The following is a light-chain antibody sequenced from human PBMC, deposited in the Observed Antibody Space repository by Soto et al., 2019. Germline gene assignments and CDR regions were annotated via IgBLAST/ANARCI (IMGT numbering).Light chain of an antibody. CDR1: SSNIGNNY. J-gene: IGLJ2*01. CDR2: DNN. CDR3: GTWDSSLSAVV. V-gene: IGLV1-51*01. Sequence: QSVLTQPPSVSAAPGQKVTSSCSGSSSNIGNNYVSCYQQLPGTAPKLLIYDNNKRPSGIPDRFSGSKSGTSATLGITGLQTGDEADYYCGTWDSSLSAVVFGGGTKVTVL.